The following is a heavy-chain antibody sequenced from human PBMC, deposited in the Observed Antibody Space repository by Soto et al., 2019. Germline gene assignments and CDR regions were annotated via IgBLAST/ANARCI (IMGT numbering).Heavy chain of an antibody. V-gene: IGHV4-59*08. CDR3: ARLTVGATGRYYFDY. D-gene: IGHD1-26*01. J-gene: IGHJ4*02. CDR2: IYYSGST. CDR1: GGSISSYY. Sequence: AETLSLTCTVSGGSISSYYWSWIRQPPGKGLEWIGYIYYSGSTNYNPSLKSRVTISVDTSKNQFSLKLSSVTAADTAVYYCARLTVGATGRYYFDYWGQGTLVTAPQ.